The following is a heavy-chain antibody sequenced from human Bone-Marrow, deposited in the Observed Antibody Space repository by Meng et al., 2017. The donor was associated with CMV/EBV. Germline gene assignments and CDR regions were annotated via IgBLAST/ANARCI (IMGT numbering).Heavy chain of an antibody. J-gene: IGHJ4*02. D-gene: IGHD2-2*01. CDR1: GYSISSGYY. CDR2: IYHSGST. V-gene: IGHV4-38-2*02. Sequence: GSLRLSCTVSGYSISSGYYWGWIRQPPGKGLEWIGSIYHSGSTYYNPSLKSRVTISVDTSKNQFSLKLSSVTAADTAVYYCARRPRVPAARSNFAYWGQGPRVTGSS. CDR3: ARRPRVPAARSNFAY.